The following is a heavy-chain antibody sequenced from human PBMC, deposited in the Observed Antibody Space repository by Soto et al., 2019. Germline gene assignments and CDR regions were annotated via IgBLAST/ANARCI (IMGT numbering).Heavy chain of an antibody. CDR1: GCSFAGYW. CDR2: IDPSDSQT. Sequence: GESLKISCKGSGCSFAGYWITWVRQKPGKGLEWMGRIDPSDSQTYYSPSFRGHVTISVTKSITTVFLQWSSLRASDTAMYYCARQIYDSDTGPNFQYYFDSWGQGTPVTVSS. J-gene: IGHJ4*02. D-gene: IGHD3-22*01. V-gene: IGHV5-10-1*01. CDR3: ARQIYDSDTGPNFQYYFDS.